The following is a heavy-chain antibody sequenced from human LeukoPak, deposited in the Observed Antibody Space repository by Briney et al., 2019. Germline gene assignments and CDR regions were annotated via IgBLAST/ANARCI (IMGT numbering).Heavy chain of an antibody. CDR2: ISGSGGST. V-gene: IGHV3-23*01. Sequence: GGSLRLSCAASGFTFSSYAMSWVRQAPGKGLEWVSAISGSGGSTYYADSVKGRFTISRDNSKIPLYLQMNSLRAENTAVYYCAKPLLRWFGELLPAEYFQHWGQGTLVTVSS. CDR3: AKPLLRWFGELLPAEYFQH. J-gene: IGHJ1*01. D-gene: IGHD3-10*01. CDR1: GFTFSSYA.